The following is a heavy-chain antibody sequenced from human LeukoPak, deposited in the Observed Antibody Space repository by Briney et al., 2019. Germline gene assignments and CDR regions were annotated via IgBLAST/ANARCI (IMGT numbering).Heavy chain of an antibody. CDR3: AKGRELWFGELSYFDY. Sequence: PGGSLRLSCAASGFTFSSYEMNWVRQAPGKVLEWVSAISGSGGSTYYADSVKGRFTISRDNSKNTLYLQMNSLRAEDTAVYYCAKGRELWFGELSYFDYWGQGTLVTVSS. J-gene: IGHJ4*02. D-gene: IGHD3-10*01. V-gene: IGHV3-23*01. CDR2: ISGSGGST. CDR1: GFTFSSYE.